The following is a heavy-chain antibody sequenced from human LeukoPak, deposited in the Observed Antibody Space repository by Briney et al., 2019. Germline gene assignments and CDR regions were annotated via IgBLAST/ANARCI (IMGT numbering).Heavy chain of an antibody. CDR1: GFTLSSYW. CDR3: ARETSESFDI. CDR2: IKYDGSEK. Sequence: PGGSLRLSCAASGFTLSSYWMSWVRQAPGKGLEWVANIKYDGSEKDYVDSVKGRFTISRDNAKNSLYLQMNSLRAEDTAVYYCARETSESFDIWGQGTMVTVPS. J-gene: IGHJ3*02. D-gene: IGHD2-2*01. V-gene: IGHV3-7*01.